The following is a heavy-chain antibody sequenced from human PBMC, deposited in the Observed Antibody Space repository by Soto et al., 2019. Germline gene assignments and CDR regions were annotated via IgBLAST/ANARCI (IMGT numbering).Heavy chain of an antibody. CDR1: SGSISGYY. CDR2: IYYSGTT. V-gene: IGHV4-59*08. CDR3: ARLQGDRTGTLDY. Sequence: QVQLQESGPGLVKPSETLSLTCTVSSGSISGYYWSWIRQPPGKGLECIAYIYYSGTTNYNPSLKRRVTISVDMSKNQFSLKLSSVTAADTAVYYCARLQGDRTGTLDYWGQGTLVTVSS. J-gene: IGHJ4*02. D-gene: IGHD1-7*01.